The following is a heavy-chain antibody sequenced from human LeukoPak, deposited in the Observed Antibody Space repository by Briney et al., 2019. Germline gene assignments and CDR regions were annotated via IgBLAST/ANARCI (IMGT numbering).Heavy chain of an antibody. CDR2: IYYDGSSK. J-gene: IGHJ4*02. V-gene: IGHV3-33*08. CDR1: GFTFSTYI. Sequence: PGRSLRLSCAASGFTFSTYIMHWVRQAPGKGLDWVAFIYYDGSSKYYADSVKGRFTISRDNSKDTVYLQMNSLRAEDTAVYFCARDKGTTSIDNWGQGALVTVSS. D-gene: IGHD2/OR15-2a*01. CDR3: ARDKGTTSIDN.